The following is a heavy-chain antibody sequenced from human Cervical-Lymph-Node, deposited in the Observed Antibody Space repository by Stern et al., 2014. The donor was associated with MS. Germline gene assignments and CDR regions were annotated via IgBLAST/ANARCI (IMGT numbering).Heavy chain of an antibody. V-gene: IGHV1-69*01. Sequence: VQLVESGAEVKKPGSSVKVSCKASGGTFSSNAITWVRQAPGQGLEWMGGIIPMFGTANYAQKFQGRVTITADESTSTAYMELSSLRSEDTAVYYCARGKRWLQLGFDYWGQGTLVIVSS. CDR3: ARGKRWLQLGFDY. CDR2: IIPMFGTA. CDR1: GGTFSSNA. D-gene: IGHD5-24*01. J-gene: IGHJ4*02.